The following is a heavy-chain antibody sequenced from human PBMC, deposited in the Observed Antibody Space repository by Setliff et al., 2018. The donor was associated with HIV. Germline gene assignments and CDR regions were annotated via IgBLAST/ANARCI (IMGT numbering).Heavy chain of an antibody. Sequence: ASVKVSCKASGYTFTNYGIRWVRQAPGQGLEWMGWINGYNGNTNYAEKLQGRVTMTTDTSTSTAYMELRRLRSDDTAVYYCARDLKVYAMWGDAFDTWGQGTMVTVSS. CDR3: ARDLKVYAMWGDAFDT. CDR1: GYTFTNYG. CDR2: INGYNGNT. V-gene: IGHV1-18*01. J-gene: IGHJ3*02. D-gene: IGHD2-8*01.